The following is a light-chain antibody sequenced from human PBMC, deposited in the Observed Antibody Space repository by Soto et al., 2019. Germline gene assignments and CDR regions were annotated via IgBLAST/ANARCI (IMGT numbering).Light chain of an antibody. CDR1: SSDVGGYNY. V-gene: IGLV2-14*01. J-gene: IGLJ1*01. CDR3: SSYTSSTTYV. Sequence: QSALTQPASVSGSPGQSITISCTGTSSDVGGYNYVSWYQQHPGKAPKLMIYDVSNRPSGVSNRFSGSKSGNTASLTISGLQGEAEADYYCSSYTSSTTYVFGTGTKLTV. CDR2: DVS.